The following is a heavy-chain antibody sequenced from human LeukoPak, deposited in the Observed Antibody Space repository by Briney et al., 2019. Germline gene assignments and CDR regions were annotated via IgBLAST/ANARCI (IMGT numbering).Heavy chain of an antibody. J-gene: IGHJ4*02. CDR2: IKQDGSEK. CDR3: ARVMYSSGWSFDY. Sequence: QPGGSLRLSCAASGFTFSSYWMSWVRQAPGKGLEWVANIKQDGSEKYYVDSVKGRFTISGDNAKNSLYLQMNSLRAEDTAVYYCARVMYSSGWSFDYWGQGTLVTVSS. D-gene: IGHD6-19*01. V-gene: IGHV3-7*01. CDR1: GFTFSSYW.